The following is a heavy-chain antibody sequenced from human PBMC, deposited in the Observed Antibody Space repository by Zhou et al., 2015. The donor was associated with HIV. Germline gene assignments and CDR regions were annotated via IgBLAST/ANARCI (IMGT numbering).Heavy chain of an antibody. D-gene: IGHD3-10*01. J-gene: IGHJ6*01. V-gene: IGHV1-69*01. Sequence: QVQLVQSGAEVKKPGSSVKVSCESSGGTFSDYSINWVRQAPGQGLEWMGGITPTFGGADYAQKLHGRVTITADESTRTAYMELSSLRSDDTAVYYCARGKLLWFGGSGHYVMDVWGQGTTVTVSS. CDR1: GGTFSDYS. CDR3: ARGKLLWFGGSGHYVMDV. CDR2: ITPTFGGA.